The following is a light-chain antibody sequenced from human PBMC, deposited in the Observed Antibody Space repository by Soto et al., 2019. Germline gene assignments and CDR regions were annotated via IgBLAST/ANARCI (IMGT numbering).Light chain of an antibody. V-gene: IGKV3-15*01. J-gene: IGKJ2*01. CDR3: QQYNNWPPYT. Sequence: EIVMTQSPVTLSVSPGERATLSCRAGQRVSSNVAWYQQKPGQAPRLLIYGASTRATGIPARFSGSGSETEFTLTISSLQSEDFAVYYCQQYNNWPPYTFGQGTKVDIK. CDR2: GAS. CDR1: QRVSSN.